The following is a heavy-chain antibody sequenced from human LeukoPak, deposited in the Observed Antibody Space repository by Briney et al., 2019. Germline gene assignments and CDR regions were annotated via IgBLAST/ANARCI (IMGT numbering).Heavy chain of an antibody. D-gene: IGHD4-23*01. V-gene: IGHV4-61*01. CDR3: ARDGSGGRHYYFDY. CDR1: GGSFRSSSYY. Sequence: PSGTLSLTCTVSGGSFRSSSYYWGWIRQTPGKGMEWIGYIYYSGSTNYNPSLKSRVTMSVDTSKNQFSLKLSSVTAADTAVYYCARDGSGGRHYYFDYWGQGTLVTVSS. CDR2: IYYSGST. J-gene: IGHJ4*02.